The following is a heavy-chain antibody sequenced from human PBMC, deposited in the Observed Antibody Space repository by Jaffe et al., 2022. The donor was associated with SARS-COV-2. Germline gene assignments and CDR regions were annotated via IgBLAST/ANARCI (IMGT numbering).Heavy chain of an antibody. CDR3: ARAER. Sequence: ELQLVESGGGLVQPGGSLRLSCAASGFTFSSSWMTWVRQAPGKGPEWVASIRGDGGSQYYVDSVKGRFTISRDNAKNSLYLQMNSLRAEDTAVYYCARAERWGQGTQVTVSS. CDR1: GFTFSSSW. CDR2: IRGDGGSQ. V-gene: IGHV3-7*01. J-gene: IGHJ4*02.